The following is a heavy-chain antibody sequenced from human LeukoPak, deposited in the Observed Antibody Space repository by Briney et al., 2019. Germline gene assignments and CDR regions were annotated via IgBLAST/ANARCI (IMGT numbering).Heavy chain of an antibody. J-gene: IGHJ4*02. CDR2: INAGNGDT. CDR3: AIHCSGGSCSRSYYFDY. V-gene: IGHV1-3*01. D-gene: IGHD2-15*01. Sequence: VASVKVSCKASGYTFSGHAVHWVRQAPGQRLEWMGWINAGNGDTKYSQKFQDRVTITRDTSASTAYMELSSLRSEDTAVYYCAIHCSGGSCSRSYYFDYWGQGTRVTVSS. CDR1: GYTFSGHA.